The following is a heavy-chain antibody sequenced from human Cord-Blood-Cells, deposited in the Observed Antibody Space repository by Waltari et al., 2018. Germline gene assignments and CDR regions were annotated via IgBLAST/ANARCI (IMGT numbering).Heavy chain of an antibody. J-gene: IGHJ3*02. Sequence: EVQLVESGGGLVQPGGSLRLSCAASGFTFSSYWMSWVRQAPGKGLEWVANIKQDVSEKYYGDSVKGRFTISRDNAKNAMYLQMNSLRAEDTAVYYCARQCYSSSWYDAFDIWGQGTMVTVSS. V-gene: IGHV3-7*01. CDR1: GFTFSSYW. CDR2: IKQDVSEK. D-gene: IGHD6-13*01. CDR3: ARQCYSSSWYDAFDI.